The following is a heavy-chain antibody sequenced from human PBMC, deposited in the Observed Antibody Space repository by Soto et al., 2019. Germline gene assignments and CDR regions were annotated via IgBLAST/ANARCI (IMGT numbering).Heavy chain of an antibody. V-gene: IGHV1-69*01. D-gene: IGHD6-19*01. CDR2: IIPIFDTT. J-gene: IGHJ4*02. CDR1: GGTFSNSG. CDR3: ARAPILVAVALHENYFDS. Sequence: QLHLVQSGAEVKKPGSSLKVSCKASGGTFSNSGISCVRQAPGQGLEWMGGIIPIFDTTNYAQKLQGRITIIADESTNTVYMELSNLRSADTGVYYCARAPILVAVALHENYFDSWGQGTLVTVSS.